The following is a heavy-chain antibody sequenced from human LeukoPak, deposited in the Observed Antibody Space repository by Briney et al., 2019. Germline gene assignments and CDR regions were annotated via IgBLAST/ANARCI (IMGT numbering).Heavy chain of an antibody. V-gene: IGHV3-21*01. D-gene: IGHD6-19*01. CDR2: ISRSSSYI. J-gene: IGHJ5*02. CDR3: ARSSDWFNWFDP. Sequence: GGSLRLSCAASGFTFSSYSMNWVRQAPGKGLEWVSSISRSSSYIYYADSVKGRFTFSRDTAKNSLYLQMNSLRAEDTAVYYCARSSDWFNWFDPWGQGTLVTVSS. CDR1: GFTFSSYS.